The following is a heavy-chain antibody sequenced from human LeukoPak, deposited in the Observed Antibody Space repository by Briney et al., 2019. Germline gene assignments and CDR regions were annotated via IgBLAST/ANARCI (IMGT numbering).Heavy chain of an antibody. Sequence: PSETLSLTCTVSGGSISSYYWSWIRQPPGKGLEWIGYIYYSGSTNYNPSLKSRVTISVDTSKNQFSLKLSSVTAADTAVYYCARDLYYYGSGSYYWEDWFDPWGQGTLVTVSS. CDR1: GGSISSYY. D-gene: IGHD3-10*01. CDR2: IYYSGST. V-gene: IGHV4-59*01. J-gene: IGHJ5*02. CDR3: ARDLYYYGSGSYYWEDWFDP.